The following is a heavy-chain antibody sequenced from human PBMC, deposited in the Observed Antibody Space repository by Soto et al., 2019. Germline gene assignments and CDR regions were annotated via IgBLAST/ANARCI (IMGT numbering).Heavy chain of an antibody. CDR2: IYYNGDT. J-gene: IGHJ5*02. CDR1: GGSTTSYDYY. CDR3: ARSNRVYDCWFDP. V-gene: IGHV4-39*07. D-gene: IGHD3-3*01. Sequence: QLQLQESGPRLVKPSETLSLTCTVSGGSTTSYDYYWAWIRQPPGKGLEWLGSIYYNGDTYYSPSLRSRLTISVDASKNQFSLKVASVTASDTGVYYCARSNRVYDCWFDPWGQGTLVTVSS.